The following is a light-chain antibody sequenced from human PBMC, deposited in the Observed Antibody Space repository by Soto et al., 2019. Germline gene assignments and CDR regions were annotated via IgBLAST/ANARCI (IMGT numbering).Light chain of an antibody. CDR1: QDISNY. V-gene: IGKV1-33*01. J-gene: IGKJ3*01. Sequence: DIQMTQSPSSLSASVGDRVTITCQASQDISNYLNWYQQKPGKAPKLLIYDASNWETGVPSRFSGSGCGTDSTINIRSLQHEDIATYYCQQYDNLPRGFTFGPGTKVDIK. CDR2: DAS. CDR3: QQYDNLPRGFT.